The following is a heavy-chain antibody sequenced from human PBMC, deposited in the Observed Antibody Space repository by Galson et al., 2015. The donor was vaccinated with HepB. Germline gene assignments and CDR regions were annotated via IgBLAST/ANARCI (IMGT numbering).Heavy chain of an antibody. CDR1: GYTFIGNY. CDR3: ATHNSDGSGYRHGMDV. CDR2: INPNSGGS. D-gene: IGHD3-22*01. J-gene: IGHJ6*02. V-gene: IGHV1-2*04. Sequence: CKASGYTFIGNYVHWVRQTSGQGLEWMGWINPNSGGSNYAQKFQGWVTMTWDTSISTAYMELNRLKFDDTAVYYCATHNSDGSGYRHGMDVWGQGTRVTVS.